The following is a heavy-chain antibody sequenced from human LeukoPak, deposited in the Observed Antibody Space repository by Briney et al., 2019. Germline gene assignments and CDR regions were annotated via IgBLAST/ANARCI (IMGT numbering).Heavy chain of an antibody. Sequence: SQTLSLTCAVSGGSISSGGYYWSWIRQPPGKGLEWIGEINYSGSTNYNPSLKSRVTISVDTSKNQFSLKLSSVTAADTAVYYCARGYCSSTSCYRRRFDPWGQGTLVTVSS. CDR2: INYSGST. V-gene: IGHV4-31*11. CDR1: GGSISSGGYY. J-gene: IGHJ5*02. D-gene: IGHD2-2*01. CDR3: ARGYCSSTSCYRRRFDP.